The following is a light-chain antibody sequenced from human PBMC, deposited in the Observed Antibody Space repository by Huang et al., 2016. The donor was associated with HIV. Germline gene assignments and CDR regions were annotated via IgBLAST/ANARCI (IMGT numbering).Light chain of an antibody. CDR1: QSISSY. Sequence: DIQMTQSPSSLSASVGDRVTITCRASQSISSYLNWYQQKPGKAPKLLIYAAYSLQSGVPSRFSGSGSGTDFTHTISSLQPEDFATYYCQQSYSTPFTFGPGTKVDIK. CDR2: AAY. J-gene: IGKJ3*01. V-gene: IGKV1-39*01. CDR3: QQSYSTPFT.